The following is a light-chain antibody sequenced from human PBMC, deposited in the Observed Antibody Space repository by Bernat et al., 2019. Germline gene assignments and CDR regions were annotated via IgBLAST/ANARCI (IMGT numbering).Light chain of an antibody. J-gene: IGLJ3*02. CDR3: SSYVGSDNWV. V-gene: IGLV2-8*01. Sequence: QSALTQPPSASGSLGQSVTISCTGTSSDIGAYNYVSWYQQHPGKAPKLMIYEVTKRPSGVPDRFSGSKSGDTASLTVSGLQAEDEADYDCSSYVGSDNWVFGGGTILTVL. CDR1: SSDIGAYNY. CDR2: EVT.